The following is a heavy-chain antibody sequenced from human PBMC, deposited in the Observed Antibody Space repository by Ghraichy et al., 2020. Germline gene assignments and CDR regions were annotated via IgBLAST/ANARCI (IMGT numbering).Heavy chain of an antibody. J-gene: IGHJ6*02. Sequence: GGSLRLSCAASGFTFSSYAMHWVRQAPGKGLEWVAVISYDGSNKYYADSVKGRFTISRDNSKNTLYLQMNSLRAEDTAVYYCARDIVVDEYYYYYGMDVWGQGTTVTVSS. D-gene: IGHD2-2*01. CDR1: GFTFSSYA. V-gene: IGHV3-30-3*01. CDR3: ARDIVVDEYYYYYGMDV. CDR2: ISYDGSNK.